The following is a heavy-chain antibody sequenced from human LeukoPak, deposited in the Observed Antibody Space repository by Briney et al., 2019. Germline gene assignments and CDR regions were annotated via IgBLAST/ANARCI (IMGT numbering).Heavy chain of an antibody. J-gene: IGHJ6*03. Sequence: ASVKVSCKASGYTFTSYGISWVRQAPGQGLEWMGWISAYNGNTNYAQKLQGRVTMTTDTSTSTAYMELRSLRSDDTAVYYCARSLDCSSTSCYSAYYYMDVWGKGTTVTVSS. CDR2: ISAYNGNT. CDR3: ARSLDCSSTSCYSAYYYMDV. V-gene: IGHV1-18*01. CDR1: GYTFTSYG. D-gene: IGHD2-2*02.